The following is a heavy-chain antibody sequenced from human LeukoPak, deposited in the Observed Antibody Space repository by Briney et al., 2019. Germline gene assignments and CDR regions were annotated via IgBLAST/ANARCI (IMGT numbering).Heavy chain of an antibody. V-gene: IGHV4-39*07. J-gene: IGHJ6*02. D-gene: IGHD2-2*01. Sequence: PSETLSLTCTVSGGSIRGSSNYWGWIRQPPGKGLEWIGSIHYSGSTYYNPSLKSRVTISVDTSKNQFSLKLSSVTAADTAVYYCASLTVVVPAAIESNYYYYGMDVWGRGTTVTVSS. CDR1: GGSIRGSSNY. CDR2: IHYSGST. CDR3: ASLTVVVPAAIESNYYYYGMDV.